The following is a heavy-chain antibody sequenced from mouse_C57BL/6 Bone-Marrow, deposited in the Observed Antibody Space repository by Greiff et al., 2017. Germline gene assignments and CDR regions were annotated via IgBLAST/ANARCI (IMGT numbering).Heavy chain of an antibody. CDR1: GFTFTDYY. J-gene: IGHJ4*01. CDR3: ARDYYGSSYAMDY. CDR2: VYPYNGGT. D-gene: IGHD1-1*01. Sequence: EVKLVESGPVLVKPGPSVKISCKASGFTFTDYYMHWVKQSHGKSLEWIGLVYPYNGGTSYNQKFKGKATLTVDTSSSTAYMELNSLTSEDSAVYYCARDYYGSSYAMDYWGQGTSVTVSS. V-gene: IGHV1-36*01.